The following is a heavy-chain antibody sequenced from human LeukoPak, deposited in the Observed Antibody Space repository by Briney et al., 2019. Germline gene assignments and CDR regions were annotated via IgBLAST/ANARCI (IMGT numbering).Heavy chain of an antibody. J-gene: IGHJ4*02. D-gene: IGHD3-3*01. CDR3: ARGYDYAGY. CDR2: INHSGST. CDR1: GGSFSGYY. V-gene: IGHV4-34*01. Sequence: SETLSLTCAVYGGSFSGYYWSWIRQPPGKGLEWIGEINHSGSTNYNPSLKSRVTISVDTSKNQFSLKLSSVTAADTAVYYCARGYDYAGYWGQGTLVTVSS.